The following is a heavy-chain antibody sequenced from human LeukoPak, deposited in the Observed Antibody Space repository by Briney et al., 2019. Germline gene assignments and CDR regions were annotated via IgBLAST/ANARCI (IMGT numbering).Heavy chain of an antibody. Sequence: PSETLSLTCTTSGGPISGYYWSWIRQPAGKALEWIGRIYSSGNTIYNPSLESRVTMSVDTSNSQFSLKLSSVTAADTAVYYCARDGGIASSGLYYYYGMDVWGQGTAVTVSS. CDR2: IYSSGNT. D-gene: IGHD6-13*01. CDR1: GGPISGYY. CDR3: ARDGGIASSGLYYYYGMDV. J-gene: IGHJ6*02. V-gene: IGHV4-4*07.